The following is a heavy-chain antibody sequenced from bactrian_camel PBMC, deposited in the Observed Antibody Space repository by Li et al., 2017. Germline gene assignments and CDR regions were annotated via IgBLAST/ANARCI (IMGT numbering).Heavy chain of an antibody. V-gene: IGHV3S7*01. CDR3: AADPSPFAVTVSGCNPTHFGY. CDR2: ISTDGTET. Sequence: HVQLVESGGGLVQPGGSLRLSCAASGFTFSSRDMSWVRQAPGKGLEWVSSISTDGTETYYVEPVKGRFTISQDGAKNTMYLQMDSLKPEDTAVFYCAADPSPFAVTVSGCNPTHFGYWGQGTQVTVS. CDR1: GFTFSSRD. D-gene: IGHD7*01. J-gene: IGHJ6*01.